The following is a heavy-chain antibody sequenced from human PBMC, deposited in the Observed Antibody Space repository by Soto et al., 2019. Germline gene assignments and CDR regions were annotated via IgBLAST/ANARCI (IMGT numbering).Heavy chain of an antibody. CDR1: GGTFSNYA. Sequence: QLQRVPSGAEVQKPGPSVKVSCKVSGGTFSNYAIDWVRLAPGHGLEWRGGIVPIFGTTYYTQKFQGRATIIADDSTTTAYLEMSSLRSEDTAIYYCARVEAVAGLYNYHGLDVWGQGTAVTVS. V-gene: IGHV1-69*12. CDR3: ARVEAVAGLYNYHGLDV. J-gene: IGHJ6*02. CDR2: IVPIFGTT. D-gene: IGHD6-19*01.